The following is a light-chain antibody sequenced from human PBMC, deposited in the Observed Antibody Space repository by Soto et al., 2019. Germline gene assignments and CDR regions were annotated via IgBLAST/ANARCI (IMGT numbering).Light chain of an antibody. CDR2: AAS. CDR1: QSINDY. Sequence: DIQMTQSPSSLSASVGDRVTITCRTSQSINDYLNWYQMKPGEAPKLLIYAASALQSGIPSRFSGSASGTEFTLTITSLQPEDFATYYCQQSYNFPRTFGQGTKVEVK. V-gene: IGKV1-39*01. CDR3: QQSYNFPRT. J-gene: IGKJ1*01.